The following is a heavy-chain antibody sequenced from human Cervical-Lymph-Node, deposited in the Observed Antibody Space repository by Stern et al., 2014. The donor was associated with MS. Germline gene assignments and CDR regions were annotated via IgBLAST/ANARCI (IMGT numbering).Heavy chain of an antibody. CDR1: GYMFASHW. V-gene: IGHV5-51*01. J-gene: IGHJ5*02. CDR2: IDPGDSNP. CDR3: ARVNGGNSDWFDP. Sequence: EVQLAESGAEVKKPGESLKISCKASGYMFASHWIGWVRQMPGKGLEWMGIIDPGDSNPIYSPSPQGQVTISVDKSTSTAYLQWSSLKASDTAMYYCARVNGGNSDWFDPWGQGTLVTVSS. D-gene: IGHD4-23*01.